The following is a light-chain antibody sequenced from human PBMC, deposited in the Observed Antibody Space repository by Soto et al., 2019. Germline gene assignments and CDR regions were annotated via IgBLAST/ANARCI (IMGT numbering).Light chain of an antibody. V-gene: IGLV1-40*01. CDR3: QSYDSSLSGWL. CDR2: GDS. CDR1: SSNIGAGYN. J-gene: IGLJ3*02. Sequence: QSVLTQLPSVSGAPGQRVTISCTGSSSNIGAGYNVHWYQQVPETAPKLLIYGDSNRPSGVPDRFSGSKSGTSASLAITGLQAEDEADYYCQSYDSSLSGWLFGGGTKLTVL.